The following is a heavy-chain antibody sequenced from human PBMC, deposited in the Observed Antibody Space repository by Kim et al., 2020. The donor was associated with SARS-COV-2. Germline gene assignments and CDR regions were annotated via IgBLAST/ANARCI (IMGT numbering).Heavy chain of an antibody. CDR3: ARGRETLDSHVAAFAYYMDV. J-gene: IGHJ6*03. D-gene: IGHD2-2*03. V-gene: IGHV4-59*01. Sequence: SETLSLTCFVSGDAINIYSWNWVRQSPGKGLEWLGYVYASGRAMYNPSLKSRITFSVDKSKNHVSLTLTSVTSADTGVYFCARGRETLDSHVAAFAYYMDVWGKGTTVTVSS. CDR1: GDAINIYS. CDR2: VYASGRA.